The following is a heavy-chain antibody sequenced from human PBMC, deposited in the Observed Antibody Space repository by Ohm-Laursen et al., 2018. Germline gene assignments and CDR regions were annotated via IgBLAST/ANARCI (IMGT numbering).Heavy chain of an antibody. V-gene: IGHV3-23*01. CDR2: ISVSGSGGST. Sequence: SLRLSCAASGFTFSSYALSWVRQAPGKGLEWVSSISVSGSGGSTYYADSVKGRFTISRDNSKNTLYLQMNSLRAEDTAVYYCAKGLTFGVVVRWGYFDYWGQGTLVTVSS. CDR3: AKGLTFGVVVRWGYFDY. D-gene: IGHD3-3*01. CDR1: GFTFSSYA. J-gene: IGHJ4*02.